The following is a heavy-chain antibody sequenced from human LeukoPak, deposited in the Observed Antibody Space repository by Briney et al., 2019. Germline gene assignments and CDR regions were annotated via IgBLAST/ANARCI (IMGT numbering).Heavy chain of an antibody. J-gene: IGHJ6*02. CDR3: ARFDERWTYYYYGMDV. CDR1: GFTFSSYS. Sequence: GGSLRLSCAASGFTFSSYSMNWVRQTPGKGLEWVSYISSSSSTIYYADSVKGRFTISRDNAKNSLYLQMNSLRAEDTAVYYCARFDERWTYYYYGMDVWGQGTTVTVSS. CDR2: ISSSSSTI. D-gene: IGHD3-9*01. V-gene: IGHV3-48*01.